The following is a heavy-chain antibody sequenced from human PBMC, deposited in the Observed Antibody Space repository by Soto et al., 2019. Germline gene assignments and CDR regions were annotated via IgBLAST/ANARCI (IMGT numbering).Heavy chain of an antibody. V-gene: IGHV3-21*01. D-gene: IGHD3-10*01. CDR3: AGHSSASMVPNV. J-gene: IGHJ6*02. CDR2: ISSSSSYI. Sequence: VSSISSSSSYIYYADSVKGRFTISRDNAKNSLYLQMNSLRAADTAVYYCAGHSSASMVPNVWGQGTTVTASS.